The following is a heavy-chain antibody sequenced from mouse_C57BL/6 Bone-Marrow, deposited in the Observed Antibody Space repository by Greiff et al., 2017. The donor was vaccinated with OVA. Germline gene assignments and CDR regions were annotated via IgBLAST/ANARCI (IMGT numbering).Heavy chain of an antibody. V-gene: IGHV5-17*01. CDR2: ISSGSSTI. CDR3: ARRDDYDQAWFAY. J-gene: IGHJ3*01. CDR1: GFTFSDYG. D-gene: IGHD2-4*01. Sequence: EVQGVESGGGLVKPGGSLKLSCAASGFTFSDYGMHWVRQAPEKGLEWVAYISSGSSTIYYADTVKGRFTISRDNAKNTLFLQMTSLRSEDTAMYYCARRDDYDQAWFAYWGQGTLVTVSA.